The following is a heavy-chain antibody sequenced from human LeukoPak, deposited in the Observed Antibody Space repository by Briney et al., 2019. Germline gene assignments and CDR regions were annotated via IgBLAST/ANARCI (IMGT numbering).Heavy chain of an antibody. V-gene: IGHV5-51*01. CDR2: IYPVNSDT. J-gene: IGHJ4*02. D-gene: IGHD5-24*01. CDR3: ARQDGDGFYYFDY. CDR1: GYSSTYYW. Sequence: GESLKISCKGSGYSSTYYWIGWVRQMPGKGLEWMGIIYPVNSDTRHSPSFQGQVTISVDKSISTAYLQWSSLKASDTAMYYCARQDGDGFYYFDYWGQGTLVTVSS.